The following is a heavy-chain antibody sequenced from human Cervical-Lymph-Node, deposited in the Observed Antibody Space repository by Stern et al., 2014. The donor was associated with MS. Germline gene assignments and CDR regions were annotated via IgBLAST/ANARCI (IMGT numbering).Heavy chain of an antibody. CDR2: ISSSSSTI. CDR1: GFTFSSYS. V-gene: IGHV3-48*02. D-gene: IGHD3-9*01. Sequence: EVQLVESGGGLVQPGGSLRLSCAASGFTFSSYSMTWVRQAPGKGLEWVSYISSSSSTIYYADSVKGRFTISRDNAKNSLYLQMNSLRDEDTAVYYCARVQLFLTGYYPLDYWGQGTLVTVSS. J-gene: IGHJ4*02. CDR3: ARVQLFLTGYYPLDY.